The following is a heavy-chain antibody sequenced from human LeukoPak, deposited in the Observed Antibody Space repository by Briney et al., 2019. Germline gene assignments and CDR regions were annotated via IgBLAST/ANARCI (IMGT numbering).Heavy chain of an antibody. Sequence: SGGSLRLSCAASGFTFTTYAMNWVRQAPGKGLEWVSFVSDSGDITYYTDSVKGRFTISRDNSKNTLYLQMNSLRAEDTAVYYCARGNKMYYEAYWGQGTLVTVSS. CDR1: GFTFTTYA. CDR2: VSDSGDIT. J-gene: IGHJ4*02. CDR3: ARGNKMYYEAY. D-gene: IGHD2-8*01. V-gene: IGHV3-23*01.